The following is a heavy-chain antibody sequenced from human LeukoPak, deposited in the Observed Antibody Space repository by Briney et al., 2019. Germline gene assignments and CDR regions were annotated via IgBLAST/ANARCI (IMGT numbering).Heavy chain of an antibody. D-gene: IGHD3-3*01. CDR1: GYTFTSYD. Sequence: ASVKVSCKASGYTFTSYDINWVRQATGQGLEWMGWMNPNSGNTGYAQKFQGRVTMTRNTSISTAYMELSSLRSEDTAVYYCASSSPNDFWSGYYTGWFDPWGQGTLVTVSS. V-gene: IGHV1-8*01. CDR2: MNPNSGNT. CDR3: ASSSPNDFWSGYYTGWFDP. J-gene: IGHJ5*02.